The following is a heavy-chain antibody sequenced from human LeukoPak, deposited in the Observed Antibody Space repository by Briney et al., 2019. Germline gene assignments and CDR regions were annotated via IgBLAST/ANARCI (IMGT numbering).Heavy chain of an antibody. J-gene: IGHJ4*02. CDR1: GFIFSNYA. Sequence: GGSLRLSCAASGFIFSNYAMHWVRQAPGKGPQFVSAIGGDGGATYYADSVKGRFTISRDNAKNSLYLQMNSLRAEDTAVYYCAVSFDYWGQGTLVTVSS. D-gene: IGHD5/OR15-5a*01. V-gene: IGHV3-64*02. CDR2: IGGDGGAT. CDR3: AVSFDY.